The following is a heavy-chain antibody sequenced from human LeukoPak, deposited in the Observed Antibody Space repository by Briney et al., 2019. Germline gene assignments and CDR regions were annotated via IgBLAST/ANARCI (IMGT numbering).Heavy chain of an antibody. CDR2: ISYDGSNK. Sequence: QAGGSLRLSCAASGFTFSSYTMHWVRQAPGKGLEWVAVISYDGSNKYYADSVKGRFAISRDNSKNTLYLQMNSLRTEDTAVYYCARVTAQYCSSIDCLGKYYYMDVWGKGTTVTVSS. CDR1: GFTFSSYT. V-gene: IGHV3-30*09. J-gene: IGHJ6*03. D-gene: IGHD2-2*01. CDR3: ARVTAQYCSSIDCLGKYYYMDV.